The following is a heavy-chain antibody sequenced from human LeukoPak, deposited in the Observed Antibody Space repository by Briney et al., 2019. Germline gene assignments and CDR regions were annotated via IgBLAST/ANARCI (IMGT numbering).Heavy chain of an antibody. V-gene: IGHV4-4*02. J-gene: IGHJ5*02. D-gene: IGHD6-19*01. Sequence: PSGTLSLTCAVSGGSISSSNWWSWVRQPPGKGLEWIGEINHSGSTNYNPSLKSRVTISVDTSKNQFSLKLSSVTAADTAVYYCARGRRKAVAESWGQGTLVTVSS. CDR1: GGSISSSNW. CDR3: ARGRRKAVAES. CDR2: INHSGST.